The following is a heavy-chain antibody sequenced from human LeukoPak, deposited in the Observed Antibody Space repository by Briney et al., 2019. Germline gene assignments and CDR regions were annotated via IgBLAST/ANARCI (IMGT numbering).Heavy chain of an antibody. Sequence: AGSLRLSCAASGFTFSTYEMNWVRQAPGKGLEWVSFISSSGTIKYYADSLKGRFTISRDNATNSLYLQVNNLRVEDTAVYYCARDLYGDYGPSYFNYWGQGPLVTVSS. V-gene: IGHV3-48*03. J-gene: IGHJ4*02. CDR2: ISSSGTIK. CDR1: GFTFSTYE. D-gene: IGHD4-17*01. CDR3: ARDLYGDYGPSYFNY.